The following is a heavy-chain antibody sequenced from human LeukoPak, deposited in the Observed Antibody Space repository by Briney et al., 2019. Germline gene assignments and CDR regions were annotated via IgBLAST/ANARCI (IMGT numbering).Heavy chain of an antibody. D-gene: IGHD6-13*01. CDR3: ARDLDITSAGAPFGY. CDR2: IYPGDSDA. CDR1: GYSFTNYW. V-gene: IGHV5-51*01. Sequence: GESLKISCQGSGYSFTNYWIAWVRQMPGKGLEWMGIIYPGDSDARYSPSFQGQVTISADKSISTAYLQWGSLRASDTAIYYCARDLDITSAGAPFGYWGQGTLVTVSS. J-gene: IGHJ4*02.